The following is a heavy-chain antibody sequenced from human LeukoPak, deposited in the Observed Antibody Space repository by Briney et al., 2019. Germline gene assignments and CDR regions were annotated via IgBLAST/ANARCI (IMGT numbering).Heavy chain of an antibody. J-gene: IGHJ3*02. CDR1: GFSFSSYG. D-gene: IGHD3-3*02. V-gene: IGHV3-30*02. Sequence: PGGSLRLSCAASGFSFSSYGLYWVRQAPGKGLEWVTFIRYDGSKKYYADSVKGRFTISRDNSKNTLYLQMNSLRVEDTAVYYCFCLLETSDIWGQGTMVTVSS. CDR3: FCLLETSDI. CDR2: IRYDGSKK.